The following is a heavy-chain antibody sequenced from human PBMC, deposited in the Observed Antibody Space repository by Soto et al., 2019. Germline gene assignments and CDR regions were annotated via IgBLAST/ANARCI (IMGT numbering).Heavy chain of an antibody. J-gene: IGHJ6*02. D-gene: IGHD4-17*01. CDR3: ARESRGYGAYYYYYGMDV. CDR1: GFTFSSYD. V-gene: IGHV3-13*01. Sequence: GGSLRLSCAASGFTFSSYDMHWVRQATGKGLEWVSAIGTAGDTYYPGSVKGRFTISRENAKNSLYLQMNSLRAEDTAVYYCARESRGYGAYYYYYGMDVWGQGTTVTVSS. CDR2: IGTAGDT.